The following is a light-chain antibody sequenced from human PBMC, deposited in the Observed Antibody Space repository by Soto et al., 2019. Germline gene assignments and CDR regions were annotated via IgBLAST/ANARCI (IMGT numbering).Light chain of an antibody. CDR3: QQYNNWPFT. Sequence: EIVMTQSPATLSVSPGERATLSCRASQSVSSNLAWYQQKPGQAPRLLIYGASTRDTGIPARFSGSGSGTEFTLTISSLQSEDFAVYYCQQYNNWPFTFGHGTKVDIK. CDR2: GAS. V-gene: IGKV3-15*01. J-gene: IGKJ3*01. CDR1: QSVSSN.